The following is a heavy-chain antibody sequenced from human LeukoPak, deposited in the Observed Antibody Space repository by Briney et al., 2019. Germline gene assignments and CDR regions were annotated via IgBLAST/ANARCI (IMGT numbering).Heavy chain of an antibody. Sequence: GGSLRIYCAASGFTFSSYDMHWVRQATGKGLEWVSAIGTAGDTYYPGSVKGRFTISRENAKNSLYLQMNSLRAGDTAVYYCARGLGGDYFDYWGQGTLVTVSS. CDR2: IGTAGDT. D-gene: IGHD4-23*01. CDR3: ARGLGGDYFDY. J-gene: IGHJ4*02. V-gene: IGHV3-13*01. CDR1: GFTFSSYD.